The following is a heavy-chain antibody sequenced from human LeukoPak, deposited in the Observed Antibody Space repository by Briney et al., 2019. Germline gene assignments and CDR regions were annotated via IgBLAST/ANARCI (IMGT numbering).Heavy chain of an antibody. D-gene: IGHD2-15*01. Sequence: GASVKVSCKASGGTFSSYAISWVRQAPGQGLEWMGRIIPILGIANYAQKFQGRVTITADKSTSTAYMELRSLRSEHTDVYYCARDYLNAPPNSYCSGGSCPRNDAFDIWGQGTMVTVSS. CDR1: GGTFSSYA. CDR2: IIPILGIA. V-gene: IGHV1-69*04. CDR3: ARDYLNAPPNSYCSGGSCPRNDAFDI. J-gene: IGHJ3*02.